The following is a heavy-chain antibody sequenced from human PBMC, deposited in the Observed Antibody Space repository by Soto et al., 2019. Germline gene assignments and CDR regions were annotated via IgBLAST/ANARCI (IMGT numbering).Heavy chain of an antibody. Sequence: QVQLQQCGAGLVKPSETLSLSCAVDGQSCSGHSWARIRQPPGKGLEWIGEINDSGSTYYNPSLKSRLTISTDTSTNPFSLQLSSVSAADTAAYFCARGSGIVARPGELEDVHYDYWCKGTMVNVSS. V-gene: IGHV4-34*01. J-gene: IGHJ4*02. CDR2: INDSGST. CDR3: ARGSGIVARPGELEDVHYDY. CDR1: GQSCSGHS. D-gene: IGHD1-1*01.